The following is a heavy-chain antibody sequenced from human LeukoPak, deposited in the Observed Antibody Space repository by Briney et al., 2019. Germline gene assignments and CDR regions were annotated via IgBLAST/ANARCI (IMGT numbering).Heavy chain of an antibody. CDR2: IWYDGSNK. V-gene: IGHV3-33*06. CDR3: AKDRGKVQLWFFDY. CDR1: GFTFSGYG. D-gene: IGHD5-18*01. J-gene: IGHJ4*02. Sequence: GGSLRLSCAASGFTFSGYGMHWVRQAPGKGLEWVAVIWYDGSNKYYADSVKGRFTISRDNSKNTLYLQMNSLRAEDTAVYYCAKDRGKVQLWFFDYWGQGTLVTVSS.